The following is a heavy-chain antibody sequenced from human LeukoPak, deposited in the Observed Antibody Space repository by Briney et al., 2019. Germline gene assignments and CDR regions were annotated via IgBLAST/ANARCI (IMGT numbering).Heavy chain of an antibody. Sequence: ASVKVSCKASGYTFTSYGIIWVRQAPGQGLEWMGWISTYNGNTNYPQKLQGRVTMTTDTSTSTAYMELRSLRSEDTAVYYCARGPEALTSWPGWFDPWGQGTLVTVSS. CDR2: ISTYNGNT. D-gene: IGHD2-2*01. CDR1: GYTFTSYG. V-gene: IGHV1-18*01. CDR3: ARGPEALTSWPGWFDP. J-gene: IGHJ5*02.